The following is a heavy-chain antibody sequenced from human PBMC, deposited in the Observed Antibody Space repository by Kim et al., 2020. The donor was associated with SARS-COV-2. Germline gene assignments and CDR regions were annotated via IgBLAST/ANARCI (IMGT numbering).Heavy chain of an antibody. CDR3: AKDGPAGALEY. CDR2: VSAGGDST. CDR1: GFTFSSYA. V-gene: IGHV3-23*01. Sequence: GGSLRLSCAASGFTFSSYAMFWVRQAPGKGLEWVSTVSAGGDSTYHADSVRGRFIISRDNSKTTLYLAMNSLRPDDTAAYYCAKDGPAGALEYWGQGTPV. D-gene: IGHD2-2*01. J-gene: IGHJ4*02.